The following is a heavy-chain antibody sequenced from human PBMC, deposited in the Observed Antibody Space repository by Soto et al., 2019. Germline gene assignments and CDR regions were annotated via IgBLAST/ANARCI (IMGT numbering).Heavy chain of an antibody. V-gene: IGHV3-33*01. CDR3: ARGCSITSCNNPFEP. CDR2: IWYDGSNK. J-gene: IGHJ5*02. Sequence: GGSLRLSCAASGFTFSSYGMHWVRQAPGKGLEWVAVIWYDGSNKYYADSVKGRFTISRDNSKNTLYLQMNSLRAEDTAVYYYARGCSITSCNNPFEPCGQGTLVSLSS. CDR1: GFTFSSYG. D-gene: IGHD2-2*01.